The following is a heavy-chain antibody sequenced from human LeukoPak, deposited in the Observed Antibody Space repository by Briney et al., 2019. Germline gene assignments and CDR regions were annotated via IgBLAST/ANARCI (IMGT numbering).Heavy chain of an antibody. D-gene: IGHD6-19*01. CDR1: GFTFSSYA. J-gene: IGHJ4*02. V-gene: IGHV3-23*01. Sequence: GGSLRLSCAASGFTFSSYAMSWVRQAPGKGLERVSAISGSGGSTYYADSVKGRFTISRDNSKNTLYLQMNSLRAEDTAVYYCATDPRRSSGWYRRSDYWGQGTLVTVSS. CDR3: ATDPRRSSGWYRRSDY. CDR2: ISGSGGST.